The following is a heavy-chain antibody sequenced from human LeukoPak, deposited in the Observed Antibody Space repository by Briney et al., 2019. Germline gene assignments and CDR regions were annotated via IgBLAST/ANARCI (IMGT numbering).Heavy chain of an antibody. Sequence: SETLSLTCAVSGVSIASSNWWTWVRQPPGKGLEWIGEIFHSGSTDYNVSLKGRVTISIDKSKNQFSLELRSVTAADTAVYYCARDREVRGWYFSLWGRGTLVTVSS. CDR2: IFHSGST. J-gene: IGHJ2*01. CDR1: GVSIASSNW. D-gene: IGHD1-26*01. CDR3: ARDREVRGWYFSL. V-gene: IGHV4-4*02.